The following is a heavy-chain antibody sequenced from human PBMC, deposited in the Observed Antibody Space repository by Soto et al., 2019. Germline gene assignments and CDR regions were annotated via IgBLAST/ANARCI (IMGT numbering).Heavy chain of an antibody. CDR1: GGSMSGRRYD. D-gene: IGHD3-22*01. CDR2: IYYSGST. J-gene: IGHJ4*02. Sequence: PSETLSLTSTVCGGSMSGRRYDGGWNRQPPGKGLEWIGNIYYSGSTYYNPSLKSRVTISVDTSKNQFSLELSSVTAADTAVYYCMLGSGWKDFDYWGQGTLVTVSS. CDR3: MLGSGWKDFDY. V-gene: IGHV4-39*01.